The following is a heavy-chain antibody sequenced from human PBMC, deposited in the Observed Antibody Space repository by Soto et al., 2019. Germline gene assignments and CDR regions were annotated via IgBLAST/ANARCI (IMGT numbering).Heavy chain of an antibody. CDR2: MSPNSGAT. D-gene: IGHD1-1*01. Sequence: QVQLVQSGAEVTKPGASVKVSCKASGYPFTTYDINWVRQATGQGLEWMGWMSPNSGATGYAQKFQGRVTMTRDTSISTAYMELSNLRSEDTAIYYCARGVDAGVDVWGQGTTVTVS. J-gene: IGHJ6*02. CDR3: ARGVDAGVDV. CDR1: GYPFTTYD. V-gene: IGHV1-8*01.